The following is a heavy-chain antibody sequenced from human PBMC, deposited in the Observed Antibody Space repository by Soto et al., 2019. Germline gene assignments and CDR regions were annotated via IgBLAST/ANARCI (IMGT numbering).Heavy chain of an antibody. V-gene: IGHV3-15*07. CDR1: GCTFSNAW. CDR3: TTGGIVVVTTLYYYGMDV. J-gene: IGHJ6*02. CDR2: IKSKTDGGTT. Sequence: PGGSLRLSCAASGCTFSNAWMSWIRQAPGKGLEWVGRIKSKTDGGTTDYAAPVKGRFTISRDDSKNTLYLQMNSLKTEDTAVYYCTTGGIVVVTTLYYYGMDVWGQGTTVTVSS. D-gene: IGHD3-22*01.